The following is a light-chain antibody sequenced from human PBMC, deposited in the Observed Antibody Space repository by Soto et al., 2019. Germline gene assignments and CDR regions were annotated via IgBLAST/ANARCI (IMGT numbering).Light chain of an antibody. CDR3: QQSYRTPYT. CDR2: AAS. Sequence: DIQMTQSPSSLSASVGDRVTITGRASQGISTSLVWYQQRQGRAPKILIYAASSLLSGVPLRFSGSGSGPDYPHTISSLQPEDFATYHRQQSYRTPYTLGQGNKLHTK. V-gene: IGKV1-39*01. CDR1: QGISTS. J-gene: IGKJ2*01.